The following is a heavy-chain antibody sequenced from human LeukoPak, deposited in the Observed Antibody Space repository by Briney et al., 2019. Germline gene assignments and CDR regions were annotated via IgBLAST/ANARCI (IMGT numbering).Heavy chain of an antibody. CDR1: GFTFSSYG. CDR2: ISYDGSNK. Sequence: QSGGSLRLSCAASGFTFSSYGMHWVRQAPGKGLEWVAVISYDGSNKYYADSVKGRFTISRDNSKNTLYLQMNSLRAEDTAVYYCARPVGYVIDYWGQGTLVTVSS. J-gene: IGHJ4*02. D-gene: IGHD1-26*01. CDR3: ARPVGYVIDY. V-gene: IGHV3-30*03.